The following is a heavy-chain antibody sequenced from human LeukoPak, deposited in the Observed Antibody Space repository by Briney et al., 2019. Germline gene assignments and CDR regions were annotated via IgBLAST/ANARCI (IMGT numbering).Heavy chain of an antibody. CDR3: AKEAEAAAGPLTNG. Sequence: GGSLRLSCAASGFTFDDYAMHWVRQAPGKGLEWVSGISWNSGSIGYADSVKGRFTISRDNAKNSLYLQMNSLRAESTALYYCAKEAEAAAGPLTNGWGQASLVTVS. V-gene: IGHV3-9*01. CDR2: ISWNSGSI. J-gene: IGHJ4*01. D-gene: IGHD6-13*01. CDR1: GFTFDDYA.